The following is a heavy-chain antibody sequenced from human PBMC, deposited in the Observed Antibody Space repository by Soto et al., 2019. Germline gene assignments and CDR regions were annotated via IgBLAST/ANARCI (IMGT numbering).Heavy chain of an antibody. D-gene: IGHD2-2*01. J-gene: IGHJ5*02. CDR1: GYTFTSYA. CDR2: INAGNGNT. CDR3: ARARIVVVPAANNWFDP. Sequence: ASVKVSCKASGYTFTSYAMHWVRQAPGQRLEWMGWINAGNGNTKYSQKFQGRVTITRDISASTAYMELSSLRSEDTAVYYCARARIVVVPAANNWFDPWGQGTLVTVSS. V-gene: IGHV1-3*01.